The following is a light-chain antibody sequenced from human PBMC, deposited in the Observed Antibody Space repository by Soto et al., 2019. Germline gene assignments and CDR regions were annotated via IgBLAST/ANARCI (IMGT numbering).Light chain of an antibody. CDR2: LNSDGSH. J-gene: IGLJ2*01. CDR1: SGHSSYA. V-gene: IGLV4-69*01. CDR3: QPWGTGIHVV. Sequence: QSVLTQSPSASASLGASVKLTCTLSSGHSSYAIAWHQQQPEKGPRYLMKLNSDGSHSKGDGIPDRCSGSSSGAERYLPISSLQSEDEAAYYCQPWGTGIHVVFGGGTKLTVL.